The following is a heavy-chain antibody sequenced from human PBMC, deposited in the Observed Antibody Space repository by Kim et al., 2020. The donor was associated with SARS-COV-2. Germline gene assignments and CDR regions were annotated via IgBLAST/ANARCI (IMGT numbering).Heavy chain of an antibody. V-gene: IGHV4-31*02. CDR3: AGGRITIFGVVTEFDY. Sequence: SLKSRVTISVDTSKNQFSLKLSSVTAAATAVYYCAGGRITIFGVVTEFDYWGQGTLVTVSS. J-gene: IGHJ4*02. D-gene: IGHD3-3*01.